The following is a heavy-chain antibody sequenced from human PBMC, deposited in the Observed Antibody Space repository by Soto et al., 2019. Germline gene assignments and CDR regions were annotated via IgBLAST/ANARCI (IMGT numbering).Heavy chain of an antibody. J-gene: IGHJ6*02. CDR1: GYSFTSYW. CDR3: VAIIAAADPYYYYGMDV. D-gene: IGHD6-13*01. V-gene: IGHV5-10-1*01. CDR2: IDPSDSYT. Sequence: GEALKISCKGSGYSFTSYWISWVRQMPGKGLEWMGRIDPSDSYTNYSPSFQGHVTISADKSISTAYLQWSSLKASDTARYYCVAIIAAADPYYYYGMDVCGQGTTVTVSS.